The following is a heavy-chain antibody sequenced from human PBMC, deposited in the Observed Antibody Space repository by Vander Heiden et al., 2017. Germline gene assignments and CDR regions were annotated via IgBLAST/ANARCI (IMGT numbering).Heavy chain of an antibody. CDR2: LYTSRST. V-gene: IGHV4-4*07. Sequence: QVQLQESGPGLVKPWETLSLTWTVSGGSISSYYWSWIRQPAGTALVCICRLYTSRSTNYNPSLKIRVTMSLDTSKNHFSLKLSSVPASDTDVYYCATDGCSGGSCYSESLYGMDVWGQGNTFTVSS. J-gene: IGHJ6*02. D-gene: IGHD2-15*01. CDR3: ATDGCSGGSCYSESLYGMDV. CDR1: GGSISSYY.